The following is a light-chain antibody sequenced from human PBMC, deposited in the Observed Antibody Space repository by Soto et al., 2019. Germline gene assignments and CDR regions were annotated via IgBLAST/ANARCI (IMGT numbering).Light chain of an antibody. CDR2: GAS. J-gene: IGKJ2*01. Sequence: EIVMTQSPATLSVSPGERATLSCRASQSVSSNLAWYQQKPGQAPRLLIYGASTRATGIPARFSGSGSGTEFTLTISSLQSEDSAVYYCQHWMAFGQGTKLEIK. V-gene: IGKV3-15*01. CDR3: QHWMA. CDR1: QSVSSN.